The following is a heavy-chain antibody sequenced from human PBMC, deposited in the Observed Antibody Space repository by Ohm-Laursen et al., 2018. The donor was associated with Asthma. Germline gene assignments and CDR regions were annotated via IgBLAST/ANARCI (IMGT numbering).Heavy chain of an antibody. D-gene: IGHD4-17*01. CDR3: ARDLKSTVTTMGY. J-gene: IGHJ4*02. V-gene: IGHV3-30*03. CDR2: ISYDGSNK. Sequence: SLRLSCAASGFTFSSYGMHWVRQAPGKGLEWVAVISYDGSNKYYADSVKGRFTISRDNSKNTLYLQMNSLRAEDTAVYYCARDLKSTVTTMGYWGQGTLVTVSS. CDR1: GFTFSSYG.